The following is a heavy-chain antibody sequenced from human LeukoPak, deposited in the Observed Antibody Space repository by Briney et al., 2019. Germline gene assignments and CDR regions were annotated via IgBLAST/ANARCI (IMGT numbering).Heavy chain of an antibody. D-gene: IGHD4-23*01. Sequence: DPSETLSLTCAVYGGSFSGYYWSWIRQPPGKGLEWIGEINHSGSTNYNPSLKSRVTISVDTSKNQFSLKLSSVTAADTAVYSARGKPYFDYWGQGTLVTVSS. CDR1: GGSFSGYY. V-gene: IGHV4-34*01. CDR2: INHSGST. J-gene: IGHJ4*02. CDR3: RGKPYFDY.